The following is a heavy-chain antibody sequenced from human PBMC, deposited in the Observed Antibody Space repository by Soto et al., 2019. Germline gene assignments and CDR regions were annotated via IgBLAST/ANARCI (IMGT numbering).Heavy chain of an antibody. Sequence: QVQLVQSGAEVKKPGSSVKVSCKASGGTFSSYAISWVRQAPGQGLEWMGGIIPIFGTANYAQKFQGRVTITADESTSTAYMELSSLRSEDTAVYYCARTTMVRGVITIYYGMDVWSQGTTVTVSS. CDR3: ARTTMVRGVITIYYGMDV. CDR1: GGTFSSYA. D-gene: IGHD3-10*01. V-gene: IGHV1-69*12. J-gene: IGHJ6*02. CDR2: IIPIFGTA.